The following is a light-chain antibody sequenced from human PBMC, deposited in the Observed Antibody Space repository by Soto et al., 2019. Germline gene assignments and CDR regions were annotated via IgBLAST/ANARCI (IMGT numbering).Light chain of an antibody. V-gene: IGKV3-20*01. CDR3: QQYGSSPET. J-gene: IGKJ1*01. CDR2: GAS. CDR1: QSVSSSY. Sequence: EIVLTQSPGTLSLSPGERATLSCRASQSVSSSYLAWYQQKPGQAPRLLIYGASSRATGIPDRFSGSGSGADFTLTIIRLEPEDFAVYYCQQYGSSPETFGQGTKVDNK.